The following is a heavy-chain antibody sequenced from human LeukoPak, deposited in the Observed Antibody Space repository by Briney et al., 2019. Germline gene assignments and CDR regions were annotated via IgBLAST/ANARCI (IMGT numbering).Heavy chain of an antibody. CDR1: GDSISGYY. CDR3: ARGGSYFGY. D-gene: IGHD1-26*01. J-gene: IGHJ4*02. CDR2: IYYSGSL. V-gene: IGHV4-59*01. Sequence: SETLSLTCTVSGDSISGYYWSWIRQSPGKGLEWIGNIYYSGSLNYNPSLKSRVSISLDMSKNQFSLRLSSVTAADTAVYYCARGGSYFGYWGRGTLVTVSS.